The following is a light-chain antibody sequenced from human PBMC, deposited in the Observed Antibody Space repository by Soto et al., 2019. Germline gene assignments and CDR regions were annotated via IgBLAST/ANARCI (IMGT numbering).Light chain of an antibody. CDR3: QQYGRSPRT. Sequence: DIVLTQSPGTLSLSPGEGGTLSCRASQTVSSSYLAWYQQKPGQAPRLLIYGASSRATGIPDRFSGSGSGTHFTLTITRLEPEDSAVYYCQQYGRSPRTFGQGNKVEIK. J-gene: IGKJ1*01. V-gene: IGKV3-20*01. CDR1: QTVSSSY. CDR2: GAS.